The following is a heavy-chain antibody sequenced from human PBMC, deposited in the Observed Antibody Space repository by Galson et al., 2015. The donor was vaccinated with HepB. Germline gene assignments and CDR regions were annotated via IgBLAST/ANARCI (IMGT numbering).Heavy chain of an antibody. CDR2: VSYDESNK. Sequence: SLRLSCAASGFTFSSFGMRWVRQAPGKGLEWVALVSYDESNKYYADSVKGRFIISRDNSKNTLYLQMNSLRAEDTAVYYCAKGYSFIEYWGQGTLVTVSS. CDR1: GFTFSSFG. V-gene: IGHV3-30*18. J-gene: IGHJ4*02. CDR3: AKGYSFIEY. D-gene: IGHD2-15*01.